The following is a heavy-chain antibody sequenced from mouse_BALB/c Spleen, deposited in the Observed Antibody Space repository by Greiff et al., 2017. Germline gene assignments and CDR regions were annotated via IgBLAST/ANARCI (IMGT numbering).Heavy chain of an antibody. V-gene: IGHV5-9-3*01. J-gene: IGHJ4*01. Sequence: EVQVVESGGGLVKPGGSLKLSCAASGFTFSSYAMSWVRQTPEKRLEWVATISSGGSYTCYPDSVKGRFTISRDNAKNTLYLQMSSLRSEDTAMYYCARQGGNYPYYAMDYWGQGTSVTVSS. CDR2: ISSGGSYT. D-gene: IGHD2-1*01. CDR1: GFTFSSYA. CDR3: ARQGGNYPYYAMDY.